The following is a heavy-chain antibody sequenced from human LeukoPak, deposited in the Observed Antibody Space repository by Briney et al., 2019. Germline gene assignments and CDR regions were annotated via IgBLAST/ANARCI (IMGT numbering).Heavy chain of an antibody. CDR2: IYSGGAT. J-gene: IGHJ4*02. D-gene: IGHD4/OR15-4a*01. CDR1: GFTVSSTY. V-gene: IGHV3-66*01. CDR3: ARDLYDYGSY. Sequence: GGSLRLSCAASGFTVSSTYMSWVRQAPGKGLEWVSVIYSGGATYYADSVKGRFTISRDNSKNTLYLQMNSLRTEDTAVYYCARDLYDYGSYWGQGTLVTVSS.